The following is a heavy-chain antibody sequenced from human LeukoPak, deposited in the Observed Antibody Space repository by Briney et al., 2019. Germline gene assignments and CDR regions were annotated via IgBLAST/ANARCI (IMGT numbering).Heavy chain of an antibody. CDR2: INPSGSST. J-gene: IGHJ5*02. CDR3: ARDNSVGDTAWWFDP. V-gene: IGHV1-46*01. Sequence: ASVKVSCKASGYTVTSYYMHWVRQAPGQGLEWRGLINPSGSSTSYAQKFQGRLSLTRDMSTSTDYMELSSLRSEDTAVYYCARDNSVGDTAWWFDPWGQGTLVTVSS. D-gene: IGHD1-26*01. CDR1: GYTVTSYY.